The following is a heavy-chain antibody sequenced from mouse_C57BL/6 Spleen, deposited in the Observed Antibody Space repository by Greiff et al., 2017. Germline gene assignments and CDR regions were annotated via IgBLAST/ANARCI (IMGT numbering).Heavy chain of an antibody. CDR1: GYTFTSYW. D-gene: IGHD2-4*01. Sequence: QVQLQPGAELVKPGASVKMSCKASGYTFTSYWITWVKQRPGQGLEWIGDIYPGSGSTNYNEKFKSKATLTVDTSSSTAYMQLSSLTSEDSAVYYCARSTMIRRGFAYWGQGTLVTVSA. V-gene: IGHV1-55*01. CDR2: IYPGSGST. J-gene: IGHJ3*01. CDR3: ARSTMIRRGFAY.